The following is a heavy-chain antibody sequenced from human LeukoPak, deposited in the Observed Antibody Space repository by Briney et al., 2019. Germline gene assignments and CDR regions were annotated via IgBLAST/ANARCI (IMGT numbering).Heavy chain of an antibody. V-gene: IGHV4-31*03. J-gene: IGHJ4*02. D-gene: IGHD3-22*01. CDR2: IHPSGRL. CDR1: GASFSSGDQY. CDR3: SRGLDSRKLGY. Sequence: SQTLSLTCTVSGASFSSGDQYWNRLRQSPGKGLEGIGSIHPSGRLYNNPSLESRVTISIDTSKNQFSLNLNSVTAADTAVYFCSRGLDSRKLGYWGQGTLVTVSS.